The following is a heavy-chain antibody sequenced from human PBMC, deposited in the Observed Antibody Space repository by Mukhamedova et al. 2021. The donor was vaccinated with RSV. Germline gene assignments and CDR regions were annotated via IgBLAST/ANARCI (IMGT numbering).Heavy chain of an antibody. V-gene: IGHV3-7*01. J-gene: IGHJ4*02. Sequence: QAPGKGLEWLANINQDGSETKYVDSVKGRFTISRDNAKNSLYLQMNNLRADDSAVAYCARPGSYCSGVGSCFPFGYWGQGIVVTVS. CDR2: INQDGSET. D-gene: IGHD2-15*01. CDR3: ARPGSYCSGVGSCFPFGY.